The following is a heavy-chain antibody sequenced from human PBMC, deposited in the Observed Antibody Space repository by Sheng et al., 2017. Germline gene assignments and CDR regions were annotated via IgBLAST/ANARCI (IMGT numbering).Heavy chain of an antibody. J-gene: IGHJ4*02. CDR1: GFTFSSYA. V-gene: IGHV3-30*04. D-gene: IGHD2-2*01. CDR3: ARDQFGVEPLAIVY. Sequence: QVQLVGSGGGEVQPGRSLRLSCAASGFTFSSYALHWVRQAPGKGLEWVAVISYDGSNKYYADSVKGRFTISRDNSKNTVYLEMNSLRAEDTAVYYCARDQFGVEPLAIVYWGQGTLVTVSS. CDR2: ISYDGSNK.